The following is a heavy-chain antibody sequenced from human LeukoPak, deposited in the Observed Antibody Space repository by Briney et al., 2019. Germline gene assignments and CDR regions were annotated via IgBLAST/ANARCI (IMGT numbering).Heavy chain of an antibody. V-gene: IGHV3-33*06. Sequence: GGSLRLSCAASGFTFSSYGMHWVRQAPGKGLEWVAVIWYDGSNKYYADSVKGRFTISRDNSKNTLYLQMNSLRAEDTAVYYCAKFRYEQWLVHPSDAFDIWGQGTMVTVSS. CDR1: GFTFSSYG. J-gene: IGHJ3*02. CDR2: IWYDGSNK. CDR3: AKFRYEQWLVHPSDAFDI. D-gene: IGHD6-19*01.